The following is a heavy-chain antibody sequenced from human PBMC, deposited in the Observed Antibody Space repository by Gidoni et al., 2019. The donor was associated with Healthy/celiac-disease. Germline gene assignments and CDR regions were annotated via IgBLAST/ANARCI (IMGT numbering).Heavy chain of an antibody. J-gene: IGHJ4*02. V-gene: IGHV3-33*01. CDR2: IWYDGSNK. D-gene: IGHD3-22*01. CDR3: AREYYYDSSGYPPLFDY. Sequence: QVQLVESGGGVVQPGRSLRLSCAASGFTFSSYGMHWVRQAPGKGLEWLAVIWYDGSNKYYADSVKGRLTISRDNSKNTLYLQMNSLRAEGTAVYYYAREYYYDSSGYPPLFDYWGQGTLVTVSS. CDR1: GFTFSSYG.